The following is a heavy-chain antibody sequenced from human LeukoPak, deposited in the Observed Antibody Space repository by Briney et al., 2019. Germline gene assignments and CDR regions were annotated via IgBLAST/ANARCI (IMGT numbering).Heavy chain of an antibody. J-gene: IGHJ4*02. V-gene: IGHV1-18*01. D-gene: IGHD3-3*01. CDR1: GGTFSSYA. CDR2: IIAYNGNT. Sequence: ASVKVSCKASGGTFSSYAISWVRQAPGQGLEWMGGIIAYNGNTNYAQKLQGRVTMTTDTSTSTAYMELRSLRSDDTAVYYCARVSENYDFWSGYWYGDYWGQGTLVTVSS. CDR3: ARVSENYDFWSGYWYGDY.